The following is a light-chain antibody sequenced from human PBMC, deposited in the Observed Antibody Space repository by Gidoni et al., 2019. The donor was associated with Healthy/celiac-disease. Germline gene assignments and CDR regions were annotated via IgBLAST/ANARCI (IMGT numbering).Light chain of an antibody. CDR1: QSVSSY. V-gene: IGKV3-11*01. J-gene: IGKJ4*01. CDR2: DAS. CDR3: QQRSNWPPLT. Sequence: EIVLTQSPATLSLSPGERATLSCRASQSVSSYLAWYQQNPGQAPRLLIYDASNRATGIPARVSGSGSGTDFTLTISSLEPEDLAVYYCQQRSNWPPLTFGGGTKVEIK.